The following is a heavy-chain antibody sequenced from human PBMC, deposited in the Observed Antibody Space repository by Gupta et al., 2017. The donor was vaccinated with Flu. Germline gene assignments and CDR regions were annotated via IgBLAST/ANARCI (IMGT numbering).Heavy chain of an antibody. CDR3: TRDRRQRFDY. CDR2: IRSKAYGGTT. V-gene: IGHV3-49*04. J-gene: IGHJ4*02. D-gene: IGHD6-25*01. Sequence: EVQLVESGGGLVQPGRSLRLSCTASGFTFGDYAMSWVRQAPGKGLEWVGFIRSKAYGGTTEYAASVKGRFTISRDDSKSIAYLQMNSLKTEDTAVYYCTRDRRQRFDYWGQGTLVTVSS. CDR1: GFTFGDYA.